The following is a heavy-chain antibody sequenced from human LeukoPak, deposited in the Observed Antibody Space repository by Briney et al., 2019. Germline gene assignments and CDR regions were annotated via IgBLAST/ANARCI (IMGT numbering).Heavy chain of an antibody. J-gene: IGHJ4*02. CDR3: ARDPNWGSGY. D-gene: IGHD7-27*01. CDR1: GFTFSNAW. Sequence: HTGGSLRLSCAASGFTFSNAWMSWVRQAPGKGLEWVSIIGPTGGDIHYADSVKGRFSISRDNSKNTLFLQMNSLRVDDTAVYYCARDPNWGSGYWGQGTLVTVSS. V-gene: IGHV3-23*01. CDR2: IGPTGGDI.